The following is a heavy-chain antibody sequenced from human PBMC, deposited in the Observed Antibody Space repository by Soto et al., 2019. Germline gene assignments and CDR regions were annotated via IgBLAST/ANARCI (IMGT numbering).Heavy chain of an antibody. J-gene: IGHJ3*02. CDR1: GYTFTSYA. D-gene: IGHD1-26*01. CDR2: INAGNGNT. Sequence: QVQLVQSGAEVKKPGASVKVSCKASGYTFTSYAMHWVRRAPGQRLEWMGWINAGNGNTKYSQKFQGRVTITRDTSASTAYMELSSLRSEDTAVYYCAIVGRQTDAFDIWGQGTMVTVSS. CDR3: AIVGRQTDAFDI. V-gene: IGHV1-3*01.